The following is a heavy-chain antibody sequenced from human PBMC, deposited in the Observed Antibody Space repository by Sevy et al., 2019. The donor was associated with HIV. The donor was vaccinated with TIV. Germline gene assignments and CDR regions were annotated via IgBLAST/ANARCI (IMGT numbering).Heavy chain of an antibody. J-gene: IGHJ4*02. D-gene: IGHD3-10*02. CDR2: LSYDDSDE. V-gene: IGHV3-30-3*02. CDR3: AKDDLCSIDY. Sequence: GGSLRLSCAASGFIFSTSPMHWVRQAPGKGLECVAILSYDDSDENYADSVKGRFTISRDNSKNTLYLQMNSLRTEDTAVYYCAKDDLCSIDYRGQGTLVTVSS. CDR1: GFIFSTSP.